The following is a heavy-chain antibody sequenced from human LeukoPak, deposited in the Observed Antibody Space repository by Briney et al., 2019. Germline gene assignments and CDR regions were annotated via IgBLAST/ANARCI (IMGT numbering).Heavy chain of an antibody. V-gene: IGHV3-23*01. CDR1: GFTFSSYA. CDR3: AKVRPHCSSTSCSDY. J-gene: IGHJ4*02. D-gene: IGHD2-2*01. Sequence: GGSLRLSCAASGFTFSSYAMSWVRQAPGKGLEWVSAISGSGGSTYHADSVKGRFTISRDNSKNTLYLQMNSLRAEDTAVYYCAKVRPHCSSTSCSDYWGQGTLVTVSS. CDR2: ISGSGGST.